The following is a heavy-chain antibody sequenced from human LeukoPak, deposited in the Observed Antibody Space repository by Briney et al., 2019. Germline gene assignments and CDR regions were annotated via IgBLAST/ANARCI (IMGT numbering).Heavy chain of an antibody. CDR2: IKQDGSEK. J-gene: IGHJ4*02. Sequence: GGSLRLSCAASGFTFSSYWMSWVRQAPGKGLEWVANIKQDGSEKYYADSVKGRFTISRDNAKNSLYLQMNSLRAEDTAVYYCARDPPDYDFWSGYYGTYFDYWGQGTLVTVSS. D-gene: IGHD3-3*01. CDR3: ARDPPDYDFWSGYYGTYFDY. V-gene: IGHV3-7*01. CDR1: GFTFSSYW.